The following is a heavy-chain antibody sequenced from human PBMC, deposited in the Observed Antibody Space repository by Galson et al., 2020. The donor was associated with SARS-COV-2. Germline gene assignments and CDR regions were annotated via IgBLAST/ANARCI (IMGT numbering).Heavy chain of an antibody. CDR3: ARRWRPLSRRYQWGEYYFDY. D-gene: IGHD2-2*01. CDR1: GGSFSGYY. V-gene: IGHV4-34*01. J-gene: IGHJ4*02. CDR2: INHSGST. Sequence: SETLSLTCAVYGGSFSGYYWSWIRQPPGKGLEWIGEINHSGSTNYNPSLKSRVTISVDTSKNQFSLKLSSVTAADTAVYYCARRWRPLSRRYQWGEYYFDYWGQGTLVTVSS.